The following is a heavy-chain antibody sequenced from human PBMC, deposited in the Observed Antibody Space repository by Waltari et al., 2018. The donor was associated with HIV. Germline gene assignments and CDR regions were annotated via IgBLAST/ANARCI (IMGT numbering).Heavy chain of an antibody. Sequence: QVRLIQSQSEVKKPGASLRISFQASGYKFETYAKNWLRQGPGQGLDWLGWINTVSGQATVLQSFFGRVDISLNNSLLTTFLEIKDLRLEDAATYYCARGRSSRWFRPWGGFDTWGQGT. V-gene: IGHV7-4-1*02. CDR1: GYKFETYA. J-gene: IGHJ1*01. D-gene: IGHD3-9*01. CDR3: ARGRSSRWFRPWGGFDT. CDR2: INTVSGQA.